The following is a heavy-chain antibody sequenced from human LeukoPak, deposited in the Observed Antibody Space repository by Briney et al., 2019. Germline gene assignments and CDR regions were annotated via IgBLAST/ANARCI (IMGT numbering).Heavy chain of an antibody. CDR2: INQDGSEK. D-gene: IGHD6-19*01. Sequence: GGSLRLSCAASGFTFSSYWMHWVRQAPGKGLEWVANINQDGSEKYYVDSVKGRFTISRDNAENSLYLQMDSLRAEDTAVYYCARGSSGWSVFDYWGQGTLVTVSS. CDR1: GFTFSSYW. V-gene: IGHV3-7*01. CDR3: ARGSSGWSVFDY. J-gene: IGHJ4*02.